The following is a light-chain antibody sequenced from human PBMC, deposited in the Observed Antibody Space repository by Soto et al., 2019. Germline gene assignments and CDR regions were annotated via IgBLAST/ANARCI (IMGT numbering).Light chain of an antibody. CDR3: SSYTSSSTYV. CDR2: DAS. CDR1: ISDVGGYNY. J-gene: IGLJ1*01. Sequence: QSALTQPASVSGSPGQSITISCTGTISDVGGYNYVSWYQQHPGKAPKLMIFDASNRPSGVSNRFSGSKSGYTASLTISGLQAEDEADYYCSSYTSSSTYVFGTGTKLTVL. V-gene: IGLV2-14*03.